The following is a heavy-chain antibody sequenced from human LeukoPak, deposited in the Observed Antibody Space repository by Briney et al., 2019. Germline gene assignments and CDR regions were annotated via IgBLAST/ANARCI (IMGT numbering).Heavy chain of an antibody. Sequence: ASVKVSCKASGYTFTGYCMHWVRQAPGQGLEWMGWINPNSGGTNYAQKFQGRVTMARDTSISTAYMELSRLRSDDTAVYYCARDYWNYRVFDIWGQGTMVTVSS. CDR1: GYTFTGYC. V-gene: IGHV1-2*02. CDR2: INPNSGGT. J-gene: IGHJ3*02. D-gene: IGHD1-7*01. CDR3: ARDYWNYRVFDI.